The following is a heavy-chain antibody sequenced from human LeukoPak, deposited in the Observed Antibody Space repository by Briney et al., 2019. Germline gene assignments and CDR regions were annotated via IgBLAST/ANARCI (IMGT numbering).Heavy chain of an antibody. Sequence: PGGSLRLSSASSLVTFRDDNMGAGCQAPGKGLEWISYITSSDSYTKYADSVQGRFTTSRDNAQNFMYLQMNSLRAEHTAVYYCARTRGRDSFDYWGPETRVSVSS. CDR2: ITSSDSYT. V-gene: IGHV3-11*06. CDR1: LVTFRDDN. D-gene: IGHD3-16*01. CDR3: ARTRGRDSFDY. J-gene: IGHJ4*02.